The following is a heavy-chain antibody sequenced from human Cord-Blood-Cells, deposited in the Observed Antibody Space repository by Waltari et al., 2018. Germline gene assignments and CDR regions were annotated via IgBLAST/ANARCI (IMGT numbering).Heavy chain of an antibody. Sequence: QVQLQESGPGLVTPPATLPLTCAVPVYSPRSGYYWGWIRQPPGKGLEWIGSIYHSGSTYYNPSLKSRVTISVDTSKNQFSLKLSSVTAADTAVYYCASPRGPGDRFDYWGQGTLVTVSS. D-gene: IGHD7-27*01. CDR2: IYHSGST. J-gene: IGHJ4*02. CDR1: VYSPRSGYY. CDR3: ASPRGPGDRFDY. V-gene: IGHV4-38-2*01.